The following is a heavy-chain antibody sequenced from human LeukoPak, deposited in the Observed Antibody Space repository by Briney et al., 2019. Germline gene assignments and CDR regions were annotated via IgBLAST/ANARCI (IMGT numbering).Heavy chain of an antibody. D-gene: IGHD3-3*01. CDR2: INPSGGST. Sequence: ASVKVSCKASGYTFTSYYMHWVRQAPGQGLEWMGIINPSGGSTSYAQKFQGRVTMTRDTSISTAYMELSSLRSEDTAVYYCARNYDFWSGSYYYYMDVWGKGTTVTVSS. J-gene: IGHJ6*03. V-gene: IGHV1-46*01. CDR3: ARNYDFWSGSYYYYMDV. CDR1: GYTFTSYY.